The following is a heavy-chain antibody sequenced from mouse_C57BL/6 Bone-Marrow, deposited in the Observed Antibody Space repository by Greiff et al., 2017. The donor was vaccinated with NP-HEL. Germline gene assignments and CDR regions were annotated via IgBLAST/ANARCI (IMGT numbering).Heavy chain of an antibody. D-gene: IGHD2-2*01. J-gene: IGHJ2*01. CDR1: GYSITSDY. CDR2: ISYSGSK. V-gene: IGHV3-8*01. Sequence: EVQLVESGPGLAKPSQTLSLTCSVTGYSITSDYWNWIRKFPGNKLEYMGYISYSGSKYYNPSLKSRTSTTLDTSKNQYYLHLNSVTTEDTATNYCARGMVTTFDYWGKGTTLTVSS. CDR3: ARGMVTTFDY.